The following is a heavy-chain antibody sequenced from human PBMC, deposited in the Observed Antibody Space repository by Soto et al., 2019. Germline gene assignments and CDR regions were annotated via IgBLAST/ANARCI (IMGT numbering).Heavy chain of an antibody. CDR2: ISYDGSNK. Sequence: GGSLRLSCAASGFTFSSYGMHWVRQAPGKGLEWVAVISYDGSNKYYADSVKGRFTISRDNSKNTLYLQMNSLRAEDTAVYYCAKDKSSGFDYWGQGTLVTVSS. D-gene: IGHD3-22*01. CDR1: GFTFSSYG. J-gene: IGHJ4*02. CDR3: AKDKSSGFDY. V-gene: IGHV3-30*18.